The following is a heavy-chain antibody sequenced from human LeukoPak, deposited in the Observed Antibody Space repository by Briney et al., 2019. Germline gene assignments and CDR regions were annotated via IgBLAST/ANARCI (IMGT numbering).Heavy chain of an antibody. CDR1: GFTFSSYS. CDR3: ARDITSTLVTNSGSYYEGVNY. V-gene: IGHV3-21*01. D-gene: IGHD1-26*01. J-gene: IGHJ4*02. Sequence: GGSLRLSCAASGFTFSSYSMNWVRQAPGKGLEWVSSISSSSSYIYYADSVKGRFTISRDNAKNSLYLQMNSLRAEDTAAYYCARDITSTLVTNSGSYYEGVNYWGQGALVTVSS. CDR2: ISSSSSYI.